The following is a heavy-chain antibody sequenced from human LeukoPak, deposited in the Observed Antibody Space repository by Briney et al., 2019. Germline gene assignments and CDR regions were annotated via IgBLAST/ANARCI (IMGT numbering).Heavy chain of an antibody. V-gene: IGHV1-2*02. J-gene: IGHJ4*02. Sequence: ASVTVSCKASGYTFTGYYMHWVRQPPGQGLEWMGWINPNSGGTNYAQKFQGRVTMTRDTSISTAYMELSRLRSDDTAVYYCASLRDGYNLFDYWGQGNLVTVSS. D-gene: IGHD5-24*01. CDR3: ASLRDGYNLFDY. CDR2: INPNSGGT. CDR1: GYTFTGYY.